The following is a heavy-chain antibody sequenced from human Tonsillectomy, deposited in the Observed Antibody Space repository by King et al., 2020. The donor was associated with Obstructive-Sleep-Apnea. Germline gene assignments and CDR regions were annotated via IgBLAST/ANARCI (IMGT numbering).Heavy chain of an antibody. CDR2: SYHSGST. Sequence: VQLQESGPGLVKSSETLWLTSTVSGYSISSGDYWGWIRQPPGKGLEWSGSSYHSGSTYYNPALKSLVTISVDTSKNQFSLKLSSVTAADPAIYYCARRSGSYLDYWGQGILVTVSS. CDR1: GYSISSGDY. CDR3: ARRSGSYLDY. D-gene: IGHD1-26*01. V-gene: IGHV4-38-2*02. J-gene: IGHJ4*02.